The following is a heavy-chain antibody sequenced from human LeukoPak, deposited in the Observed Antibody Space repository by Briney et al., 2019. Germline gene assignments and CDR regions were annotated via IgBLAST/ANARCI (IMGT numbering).Heavy chain of an antibody. CDR3: AKDQVFRVIWNPLMDV. CDR1: GFTFSSYS. CDR2: ITSSGRYI. V-gene: IGHV3-21*01. Sequence: RPGGSLRLSCAASGFTFSSYSMNWVRQAPGKGLEWVSSITSSGRYIYYADSVKGRFTISRDNSENSLYLQMDSLTAEDTAVYYCAKDQVFRVIWNPLMDVRGKGTTVTVSS. D-gene: IGHD3-16*02. J-gene: IGHJ6*04.